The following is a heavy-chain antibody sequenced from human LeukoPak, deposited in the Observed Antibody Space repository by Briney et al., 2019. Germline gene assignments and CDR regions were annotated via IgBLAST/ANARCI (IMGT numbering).Heavy chain of an antibody. V-gene: IGHV1-2*02. D-gene: IGHD2-15*01. CDR2: INPNTGGT. CDR3: AIPPCSDGYCYFDF. J-gene: IGHJ4*02. Sequence: ASVKVSCKASGYIFVDYYIHWVRQAPGQGLEWMGWINPNTGGTKYAQRFQGRVIMTRDTSISTTHMELSGLTSDDTAVYYCAIPPCSDGYCYFDFWGQGTLVTVSS. CDR1: GYIFVDYY.